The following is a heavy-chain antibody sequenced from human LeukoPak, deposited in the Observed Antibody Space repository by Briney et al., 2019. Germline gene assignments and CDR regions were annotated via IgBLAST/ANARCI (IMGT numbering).Heavy chain of an antibody. CDR3: ARDLYDILTGSLDY. D-gene: IGHD3-9*01. V-gene: IGHV3-30*04. CDR1: GFSFSSYA. CDR2: ISYDGSSK. Sequence: GGSLRLSCAASGFSFSSYAMHWVRQAPGKGLEWVAVISYDGSSKYYGDSVKGRFTISRDKSKNTMYVQMNSLRTEDTAVYYCARDLYDILTGSLDYWGQGTLVTVSS. J-gene: IGHJ4*02.